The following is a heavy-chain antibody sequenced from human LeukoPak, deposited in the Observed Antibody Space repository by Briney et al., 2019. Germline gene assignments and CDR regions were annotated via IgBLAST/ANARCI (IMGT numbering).Heavy chain of an antibody. D-gene: IGHD3-16*01. Sequence: GVSLRLSCAASGFIVSSKYMSWVRQAPGKGLEWVSVIYSGTNTYYADSVQGRFSISRDTSRNTLYLQMNSLRAEDTAVYYCARLGPYYFDSWGQGTLVIVSS. CDR3: ARLGPYYFDS. CDR2: IYSGTNT. CDR1: GFIVSSKY. J-gene: IGHJ4*02. V-gene: IGHV3-53*01.